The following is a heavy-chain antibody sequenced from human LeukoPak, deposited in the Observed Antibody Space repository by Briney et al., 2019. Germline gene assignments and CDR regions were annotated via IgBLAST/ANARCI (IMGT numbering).Heavy chain of an antibody. V-gene: IGHV3-53*01. CDR1: AFTVSRNY. CDR2: IFSNGDT. D-gene: IGHD5-24*01. Sequence: RGSLRLSCTASAFTVSRNYMLWVRQAPGKGLEWVSLIFSNGDTHYADSVKGRFTISRDTSKNTVSLQMNSLRVEDTAMYYCTRDQMNYWGQGTLVSVSS. J-gene: IGHJ4*02. CDR3: TRDQMNY.